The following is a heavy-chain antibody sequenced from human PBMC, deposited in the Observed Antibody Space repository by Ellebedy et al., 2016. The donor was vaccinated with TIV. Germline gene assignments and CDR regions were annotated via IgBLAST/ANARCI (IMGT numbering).Heavy chain of an antibody. V-gene: IGHV3-11*06. D-gene: IGHD3-10*01. CDR2: ICSSTTYT. Sequence: GESLKISCAASGFTFSDYYMSWIRQAPGKGLEWISYICSSTTYTNYADSVKGRFTISRDNAKNSLYLRMNSLRAEDTAVYYCARDYYGSGSYSSDWGQGTLVTVSS. CDR1: GFTFSDYY. CDR3: ARDYYGSGSYSSD. J-gene: IGHJ4*02.